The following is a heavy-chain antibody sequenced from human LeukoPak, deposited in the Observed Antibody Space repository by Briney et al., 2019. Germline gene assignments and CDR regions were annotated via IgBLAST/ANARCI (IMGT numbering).Heavy chain of an antibody. CDR1: GYTFTGYY. J-gene: IGHJ4*02. D-gene: IGHD3-3*01. V-gene: IGHV1-2*02. CDR3: AREAKSNYWDYDFWSGYYTGLDY. Sequence: ASVKLSCKASGYTFTGYYMHWVRQAPGQGLEWMGWINPNSGGTNYAQKFQGRVTMTRDTSISTAYMELSRLRSDDTAVYYCAREAKSNYWDYDFWSGYYTGLDYWGQGTLVTVSS. CDR2: INPNSGGT.